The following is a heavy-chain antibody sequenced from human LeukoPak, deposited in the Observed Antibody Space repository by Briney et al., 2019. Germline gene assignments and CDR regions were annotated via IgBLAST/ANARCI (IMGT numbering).Heavy chain of an antibody. Sequence: SETLSLTCSVSGVSVSSDYWSWIRQPAGQGLEWIGRFYTGGRSSYNPSVKSRVTISVDTSKNQFSLKLSSVTAADTAVYYCAREGTDQYYYYYMDVWGKGTTVTVSS. CDR1: GVSVSSDY. V-gene: IGHV4-4*07. J-gene: IGHJ6*03. D-gene: IGHD3-10*01. CDR3: AREGTDQYYYYYMDV. CDR2: FYTGGRS.